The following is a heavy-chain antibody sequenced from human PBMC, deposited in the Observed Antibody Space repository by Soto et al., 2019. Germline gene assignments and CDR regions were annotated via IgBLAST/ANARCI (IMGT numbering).Heavy chain of an antibody. Sequence: QVQLQESGPGLVMPSGTLSLTCDVSGVSISSGLWWRWVRQPPGTGLEWIGEIYHSGTTNYNPSLRSRAGISVDTSRNQSSLTVTTVTAVDTALYYRAGKSAYRNDYWRHGIRVNVS. D-gene: IGHD2-2*01. CDR3: AGKSAYRNDY. CDR1: GVSISSGLW. V-gene: IGHV4-4*02. J-gene: IGHJ4*01. CDR2: IYHSGTT.